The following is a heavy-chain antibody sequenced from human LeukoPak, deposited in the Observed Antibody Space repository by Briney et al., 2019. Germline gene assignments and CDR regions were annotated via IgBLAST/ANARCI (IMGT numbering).Heavy chain of an antibody. CDR1: GFTFSSYE. V-gene: IGHV3-48*03. D-gene: IGHD2-15*01. J-gene: IGHJ4*02. CDR3: AGEGGRGGSTFDY. CDR2: ISSSGSTI. Sequence: GGSLRLSCAASGFTFSSYEMNWVRQAPGKGLEWVSYISSSGSTIYYADSVKGRFTISRDISKNTLYLQMSSLRVEDTAVYYCAGEGGRGGSTFDYWGQGTLVTVSS.